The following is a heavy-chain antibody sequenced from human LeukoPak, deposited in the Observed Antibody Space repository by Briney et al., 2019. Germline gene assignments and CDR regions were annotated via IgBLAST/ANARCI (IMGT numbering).Heavy chain of an antibody. CDR3: AGSQGGYWTSFDY. J-gene: IGHJ4*02. CDR1: GGSISSGSYY. CDR2: IYTSSST. Sequence: SQTLSLTCTVSGGSISSGSYYWSWIRQPAGKGLEWIGRIYTSSSTNYNPSLKSRVTISVDTSKNQFSLKLSSVTAADTAVYYCAGSQGGYWTSFDYWGQGTLVTVSS. D-gene: IGHD3-22*01. V-gene: IGHV4-61*02.